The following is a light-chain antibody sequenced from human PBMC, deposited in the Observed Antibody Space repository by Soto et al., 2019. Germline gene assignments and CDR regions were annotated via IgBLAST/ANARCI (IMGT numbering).Light chain of an antibody. CDR2: GAS. Sequence: IVLTQSPGTLSLSPGERATLSCGASQSVTSSYLAWYQQKPGQAPRLLIYGASIRATGIPDRFSGSGSGTDFTLTIIRLEDAEFSAEYCRQYDSTPPRTFGQGTKVDIK. V-gene: IGKV3-20*01. CDR1: QSVTSSY. CDR3: RQYDSTPPRT. J-gene: IGKJ1*01.